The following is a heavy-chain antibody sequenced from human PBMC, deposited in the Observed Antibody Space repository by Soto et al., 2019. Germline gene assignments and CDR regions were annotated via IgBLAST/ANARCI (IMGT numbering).Heavy chain of an antibody. Sequence: QITLKESGPTLVKPTQTLTLTCTFSGFSLSTSGVGVGWIRQPPGKALEWLALIYWNDDKRYSPSLKSGLTITKDTSKNQGVLTMTNMDPVDTATYYCARHYSSGWYSPFDYWGQGTLVTVSS. J-gene: IGHJ4*02. D-gene: IGHD6-19*01. CDR2: IYWNDDK. V-gene: IGHV2-5*01. CDR1: GFSLSTSGVG. CDR3: ARHYSSGWYSPFDY.